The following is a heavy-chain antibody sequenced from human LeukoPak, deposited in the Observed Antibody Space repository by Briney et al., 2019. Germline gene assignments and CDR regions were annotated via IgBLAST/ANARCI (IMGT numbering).Heavy chain of an antibody. CDR2: ISYDGSNK. CDR3: ARDHDYGDLPPYYFDY. Sequence: GGPLRLSCAASGFTFSSYAMHWVRQAPGKGQKWVAVISYDGSNKYYADSVKGRFTISRDNSKNTLYLQMNSLRAEDTAVYYCARDHDYGDLPPYYFDYWGQGTLVTVSS. D-gene: IGHD4-17*01. V-gene: IGHV3-30*04. CDR1: GFTFSSYA. J-gene: IGHJ4*02.